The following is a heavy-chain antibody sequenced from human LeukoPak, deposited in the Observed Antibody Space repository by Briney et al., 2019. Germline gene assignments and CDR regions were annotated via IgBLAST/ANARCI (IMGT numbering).Heavy chain of an antibody. J-gene: IGHJ4*02. V-gene: IGHV1-69*13. Sequence: ASVKVSCKASGGTFSSYAISWVRQAPGQGLEWMGGIIPIFGTANYAQKFHGRVTITADESTSTAYMELSSRRSEDTAVYYCATSVGATYGYCDYRGQGTLVSVSS. D-gene: IGHD1-26*01. CDR3: ATSVGATYGYCDY. CDR2: IIPIFGTA. CDR1: GGTFSSYA.